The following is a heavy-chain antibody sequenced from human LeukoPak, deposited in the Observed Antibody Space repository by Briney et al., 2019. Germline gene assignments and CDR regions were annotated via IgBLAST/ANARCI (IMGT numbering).Heavy chain of an antibody. Sequence: PSETLSLTCSVSGDSIRSYYWSCIRQPAGKGLEWIGRCHTSGSTNYNPSLKTRVTMSVDTSKNQFSLRLSSVTAADTAVYYCAREGTYCSRTSCYDSFLDYWGQGTLVTVSS. V-gene: IGHV4-4*07. CDR1: GDSIRSYY. J-gene: IGHJ4*02. D-gene: IGHD2-2*01. CDR2: CHTSGST. CDR3: AREGTYCSRTSCYDSFLDY.